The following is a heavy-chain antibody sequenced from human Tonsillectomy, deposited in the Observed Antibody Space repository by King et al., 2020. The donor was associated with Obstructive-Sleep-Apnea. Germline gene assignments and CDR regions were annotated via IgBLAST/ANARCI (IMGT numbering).Heavy chain of an antibody. CDR1: GGSIGSSSYF. CDR2: MSYSGGT. Sequence: PLQESGPGLVKPSETLSLTCTVSGGSIGSSSYFWGWIRQPPGKGLEWIGSMSYSGGTYYTLSLKSRVTMSLDTSKNQFSLKLKSVTAADTAVYYCARAGDYWGQGTLVTVSS. J-gene: IGHJ4*02. CDR3: ARAGDY. V-gene: IGHV4-39*07.